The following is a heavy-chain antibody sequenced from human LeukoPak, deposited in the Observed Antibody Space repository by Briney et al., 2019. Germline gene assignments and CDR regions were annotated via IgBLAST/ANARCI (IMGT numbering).Heavy chain of an antibody. CDR3: AKDPGLYCSGGSCYYDY. J-gene: IGHJ4*02. V-gene: IGHV3-23*01. CDR2: ISGSGGST. CDR1: GLTFSSYA. Sequence: GGSLRLSCAASGLTFSSYAMSWVRQAPGKGLEWVSAISGSGGSTYYADSVKGRFTISRDNSKNTLYLQMNSLRAEDTAVYYCAKDPGLYCSGGSCYYDYWGQGTLVTVSS. D-gene: IGHD2-15*01.